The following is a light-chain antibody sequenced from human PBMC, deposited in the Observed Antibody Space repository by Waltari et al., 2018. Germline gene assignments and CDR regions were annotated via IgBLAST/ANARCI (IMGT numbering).Light chain of an antibody. CDR3: QQYNSYSLLT. V-gene: IGKV1-5*03. CDR1: QSISNW. Sequence: DIQMTQSPSTLFASVGDRFTIICRASQSISNWLAWYQQKPGKAPKLLIYKASTLESGVPSRFSGSGSGTEFTLTISSLQPDDFATYYCQQYNSYSLLTFGGGTKVEIK. J-gene: IGKJ4*01. CDR2: KAS.